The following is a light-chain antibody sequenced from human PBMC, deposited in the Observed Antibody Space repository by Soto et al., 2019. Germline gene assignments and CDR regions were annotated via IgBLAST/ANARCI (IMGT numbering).Light chain of an antibody. CDR1: QSISSW. V-gene: IGKV1-5*01. CDR3: QQYNSYSGT. Sequence: DIQMNQSPSTLSASVGDRVTITCRASQSISSWLAWYQQKPGKAPKLLICDVSSLESVIPSRFSGGGSGTEFTLTNRNLQLEDFETYYCQQYNSYSGTFGQGTKVEIK. J-gene: IGKJ1*01. CDR2: DVS.